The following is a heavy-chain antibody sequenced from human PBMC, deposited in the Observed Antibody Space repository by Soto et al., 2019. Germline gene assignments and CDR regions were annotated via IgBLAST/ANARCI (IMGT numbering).Heavy chain of an antibody. D-gene: IGHD5-12*01. J-gene: IGHJ4*02. V-gene: IGHV3-23*01. CDR2: ITGGGTSI. CDR1: GFDFIGYA. Sequence: GGSLILSCAASGFDFIGYAMSWVRQAPGKGLQWVSVITGGGTSIYYAASVKGRFSIARDKSSNTLVLHMSSLRAEDTALYYCAKHQYSFAHYIDHWGQGTQVTVS. CDR3: AKHQYSFAHYIDH.